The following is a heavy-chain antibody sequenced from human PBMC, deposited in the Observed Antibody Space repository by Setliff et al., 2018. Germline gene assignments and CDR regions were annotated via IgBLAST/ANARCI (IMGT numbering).Heavy chain of an antibody. D-gene: IGHD6-13*01. CDR1: GGSFSGYY. CDR2: INHSGST. J-gene: IGHJ4*02. CDR3: ARGRIAAALYYFDY. Sequence: SETLSLTCAVYGGSFSGYYWSWIRQPPGKGLEWIGEINHSGSTNYNPSLKSRVTISVDTSKNQFSQKLSSVTAADTAVYYCARGRIAAALYYFDYWGQGTLVTVSS. V-gene: IGHV4-34*01.